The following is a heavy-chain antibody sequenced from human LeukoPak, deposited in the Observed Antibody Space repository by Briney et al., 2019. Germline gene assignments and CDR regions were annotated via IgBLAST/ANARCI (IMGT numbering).Heavy chain of an antibody. Sequence: PGGSLRLSCAASGFTFSRHIMTWVRQAPGKGLEWVSAISGSGHTTYYADSVKGRFTISRDNSEGTLYLQMNSLRAEDTAVYYCARSYDTSGDYLYAFDIWGQGTRVTVYS. CDR1: GFTFSRHI. CDR2: ISGSGHTT. J-gene: IGHJ3*02. V-gene: IGHV3-23*01. D-gene: IGHD3-22*01. CDR3: ARSYDTSGDYLYAFDI.